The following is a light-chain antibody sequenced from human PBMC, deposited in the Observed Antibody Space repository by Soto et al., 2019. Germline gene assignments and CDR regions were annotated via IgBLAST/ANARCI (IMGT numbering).Light chain of an antibody. Sequence: IVLTQSPGTLSLSPGERATLSCRAGQSVSSNYLAWYQQKPGQAPRLLIYDASNRATGIPARFSGSGSGTDFTLTISSLEPEDFAVYYCQQYNNWPRTFGQGTKVDIK. J-gene: IGKJ1*01. CDR2: DAS. CDR1: QSVSSNY. V-gene: IGKV3D-20*02. CDR3: QQYNNWPRT.